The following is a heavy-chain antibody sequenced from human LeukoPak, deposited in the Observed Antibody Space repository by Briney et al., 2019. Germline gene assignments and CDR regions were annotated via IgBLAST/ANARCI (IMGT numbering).Heavy chain of an antibody. V-gene: IGHV4-61*01. CDR2: IYYSGST. Sequence: SETLSLTCTVSGYSISSGYYWSWIRQPPGKGLEWIGYIYYSGSTNYNPSLKSRVTISIDTSKNQFSLNLSSVTAADTAVYYCARDRWDDSLGYWGQGTLVTVSS. CDR3: ARDRWDDSLGY. D-gene: IGHD1-1*01. J-gene: IGHJ4*02. CDR1: GYSISSGYY.